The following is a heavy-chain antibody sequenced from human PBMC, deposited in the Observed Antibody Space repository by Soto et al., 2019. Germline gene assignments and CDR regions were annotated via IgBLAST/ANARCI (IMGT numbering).Heavy chain of an antibody. CDR2: MNNIGRT. Sequence: QVQLQESGPGLVKPSETLSLTCTVSGAFSSTYYWSWIRQPPGKGLEWIGYMNNIGRTNYNPSLKSRVIISLDTSKNQFSLKLSSVIAADTAVYYCASSFCRDAVRCNWFDPWGLGTLVTASS. D-gene: IGHD2-8*01. J-gene: IGHJ5*02. CDR1: GAFSSTYY. V-gene: IGHV4-59*01. CDR3: ASSFCRDAVRCNWFDP.